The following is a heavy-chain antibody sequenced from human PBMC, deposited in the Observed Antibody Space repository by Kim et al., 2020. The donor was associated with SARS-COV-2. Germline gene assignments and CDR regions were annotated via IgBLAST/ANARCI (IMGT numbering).Heavy chain of an antibody. Sequence: ADAVKGRFTISRDNSKNTLYLQMNSLRAEDTAVYYCAKELAYILSPAFDPWGQGTLVTVSS. V-gene: IGHV3-23*01. J-gene: IGHJ5*02. CDR3: AKELAYILSPAFDP. D-gene: IGHD3-9*01.